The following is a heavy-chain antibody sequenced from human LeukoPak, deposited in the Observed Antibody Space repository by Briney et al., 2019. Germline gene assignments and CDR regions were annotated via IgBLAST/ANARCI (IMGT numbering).Heavy chain of an antibody. Sequence: ASVQVPCEASGYTFTDYGMHWVRQAPGQGLEWMAWINTGNGNAKYSEKFQGRVTITRDTSASTAYMDLSSLRSEDTAVYYCARVPLHDSNKYYYPHWGQGTVVTVSS. CDR2: INTGNGNA. J-gene: IGHJ1*01. CDR3: ARVPLHDSNKYYYPH. D-gene: IGHD3-10*01. V-gene: IGHV1-3*04. CDR1: GYTFTDYG.